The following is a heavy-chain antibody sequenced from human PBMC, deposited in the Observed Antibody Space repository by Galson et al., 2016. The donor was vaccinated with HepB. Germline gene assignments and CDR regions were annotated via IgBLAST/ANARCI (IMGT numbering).Heavy chain of an antibody. CDR1: DLSISSGHF. J-gene: IGHJ5*02. V-gene: IGHV4-38-2*02. D-gene: IGHD3-9*01. CDR2: IFHDGDT. Sequence: SETLSLTCSVSDLSISSGHFWVWIRQPPEKGLEWLGRIFHDGDTSYNPSLERRLTMSVDTSKNQFSLRLTSVTGSDTATYYCARDRDPGGMLTGYYPWGQGTRVTVSS. CDR3: ARDRDPGGMLTGYYP.